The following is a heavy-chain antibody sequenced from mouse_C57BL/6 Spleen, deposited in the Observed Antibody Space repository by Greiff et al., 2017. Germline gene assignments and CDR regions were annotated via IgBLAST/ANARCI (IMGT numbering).Heavy chain of an antibody. CDR3: AIYYSNYDGFFYFDY. D-gene: IGHD2-5*01. V-gene: IGHV1-82*01. J-gene: IGHJ2*01. Sequence: QVQLQQSGPELVKPGASVKISCKASGYAFSSSWMNWVKQRPGKGLEWIGRIYPGDGDTNYNGKFKGKATLTADKSSSTAYMQLSSLTSEDSAVYFCAIYYSNYDGFFYFDYWGQGTTLTVSS. CDR1: GYAFSSSW. CDR2: IYPGDGDT.